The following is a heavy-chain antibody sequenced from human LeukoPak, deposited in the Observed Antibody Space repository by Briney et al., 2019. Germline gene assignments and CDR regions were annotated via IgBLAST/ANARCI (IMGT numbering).Heavy chain of an antibody. CDR1: GFTFRDYY. V-gene: IGHV3-11*01. D-gene: IGHD6-19*01. CDR3: ARDPGLYSNGWEYYFDS. Sequence: PAGSLRLSCAASGFTFRDYYMSWIRQAPGKGPEWVAYMTGSGHRIYYADSVKGRFTISRDNTQNSLYLQMNSLRAEDTAVYYCARDPGLYSNGWEYYFDSWGQGTLVTVSS. CDR2: MTGSGHRI. J-gene: IGHJ4*02.